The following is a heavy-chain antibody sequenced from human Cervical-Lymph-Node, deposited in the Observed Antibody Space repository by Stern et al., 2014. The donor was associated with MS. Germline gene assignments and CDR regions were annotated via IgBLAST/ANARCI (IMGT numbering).Heavy chain of an antibody. V-gene: IGHV1-69*01. J-gene: IGHJ4*02. CDR2: IIPIVGTA. Sequence: VQLVESGAEVKKPGSSVKVSCTASGGSFSYYAINWVRQAPGQGPEWMGGIIPIVGTANYAQKFQGRVTITADESTSTDYMELSSLRSEDTAVYYCARDRRHYDTSGGYYFDSWGQGTLVTVSS. CDR1: GGSFSYYA. D-gene: IGHD3-22*01. CDR3: ARDRRHYDTSGGYYFDS.